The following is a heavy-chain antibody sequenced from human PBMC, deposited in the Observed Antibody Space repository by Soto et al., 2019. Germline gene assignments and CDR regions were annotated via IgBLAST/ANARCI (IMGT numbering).Heavy chain of an antibody. CDR1: GGSISSGGYY. V-gene: IGHV4-31*03. J-gene: IGHJ4*02. CDR2: IYYSGST. CDR3: ARDIAVAGTEVFDY. Sequence: PSETLSLTCTVSGGSISSGGYYWSWIRQHPGKGLEWIGYIYYSGSTYYNPSLKSRVTISVDTSKNQFSLKLSSVTAADTAVYYCARDIAVAGTEVFDYWGQGTLVTVSS. D-gene: IGHD6-19*01.